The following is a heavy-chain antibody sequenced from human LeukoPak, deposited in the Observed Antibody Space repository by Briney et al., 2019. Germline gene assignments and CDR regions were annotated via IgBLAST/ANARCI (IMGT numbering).Heavy chain of an antibody. V-gene: IGHV3-11*01. CDR1: GFTFSDYY. D-gene: IGHD2-21*01. CDR3: ATTGLLGDIP. CDR2: ISKNGRTI. J-gene: IGHJ5*02. Sequence: GGSLRLSCVASGFTFSDYYMSWIRQAPGKGLEWLSYISKNGRTIYYADSVKGRFTISGDNAKKSVFLQMNSLRAEDTAVYYCATTGLLGDIPWGQGTLVTVSS.